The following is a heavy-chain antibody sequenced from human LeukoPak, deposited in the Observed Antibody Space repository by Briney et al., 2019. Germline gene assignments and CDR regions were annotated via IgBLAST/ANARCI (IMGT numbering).Heavy chain of an antibody. D-gene: IGHD2-2*01. Sequence: SETLSLTCAVYGGSFSGYYWSWIRQPPGKGLERIGKINHSGSTNYNPSLKSRVTISVDTSKNQFSLKLSSVTAADTAVYYCARVGGDVVVPAAICFDYWGQGTLVTVSS. CDR3: ARVGGDVVVPAAICFDY. J-gene: IGHJ4*02. CDR2: INHSGST. CDR1: GGSFSGYY. V-gene: IGHV4-34*01.